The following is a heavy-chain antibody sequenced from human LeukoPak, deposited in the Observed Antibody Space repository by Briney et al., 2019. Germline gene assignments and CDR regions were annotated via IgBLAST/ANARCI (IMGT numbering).Heavy chain of an antibody. CDR2: ISSSSSFI. Sequence: PGGSLRLSCAASGFTFSSYSMNWVRQAPGKGLEWVSSISSSSSFIYYADSLKGRFTIPRHNSKNTLYLQMNSLRAEDTAVYYCARDGNDSGYYYYGMDVWGQGTTVTVSS. V-gene: IGHV3-21*04. D-gene: IGHD1-1*01. CDR3: ARDGNDSGYYYYGMDV. J-gene: IGHJ6*02. CDR1: GFTFSSYS.